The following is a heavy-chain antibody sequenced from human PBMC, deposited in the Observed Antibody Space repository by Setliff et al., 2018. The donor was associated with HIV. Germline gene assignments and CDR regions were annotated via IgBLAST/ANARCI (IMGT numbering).Heavy chain of an antibody. V-gene: IGHV1-24*01. D-gene: IGHD2-21*01. CDR3: ARGGPARVALLYWFDP. CDR1: GYSVTELS. CDR2: FDLEDGET. J-gene: IGHJ5*02. Sequence: ASVKVSCKVSGYSVTELSIHWVRQAPGKGLEWMGSFDLEDGETIYAQKFQGRVTMTEDTSTDTAYMELSSLRSDDTAVYFCARGGPARVALLYWFDPWGQGTLVTVSS.